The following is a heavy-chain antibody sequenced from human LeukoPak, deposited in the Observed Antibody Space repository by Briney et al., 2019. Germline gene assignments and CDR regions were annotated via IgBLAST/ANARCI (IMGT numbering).Heavy chain of an antibody. CDR3: ARGYCSGGSCYRKLYYFDY. V-gene: IGHV4-39*07. D-gene: IGHD2-15*01. CDR1: GGSISSSSYY. J-gene: IGHJ4*02. Sequence: SETLSLTCTVSGGSISSSSYYWGWIRQPPGKGLEWIGSIYYSGSTYYNPSLKSRVTISVDTSKNQFSLKLSSVTAADTAVYYCARGYCSGGSCYRKLYYFDYWGQGTLVTVSS. CDR2: IYYSGST.